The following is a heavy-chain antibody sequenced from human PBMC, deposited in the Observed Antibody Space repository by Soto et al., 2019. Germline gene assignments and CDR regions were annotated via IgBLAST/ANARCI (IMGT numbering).Heavy chain of an antibody. D-gene: IGHD6-19*01. J-gene: IGHJ4*02. V-gene: IGHV4-39*01. CDR2: IYYSGST. CDR1: GGSISSSSYY. CDR3: ARHQRYSSGWYEGKDYFDY. Sequence: SETLSLTCTVSGGSISSSSYYWGWIRQPPGKGLEWIGSIYYSGSTYYNPSLKSRVTISVDTSKNQFSLKLSSVTAADTAVYYCARHQRYSSGWYEGKDYFDYWGQGTLVTDSS.